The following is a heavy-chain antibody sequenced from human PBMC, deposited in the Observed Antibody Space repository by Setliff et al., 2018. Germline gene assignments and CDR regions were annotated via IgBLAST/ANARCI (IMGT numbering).Heavy chain of an antibody. CDR3: IVNMVRPVTGLDS. V-gene: IGHV1-18*01. J-gene: IGHJ4*02. CDR1: GYTSINYG. D-gene: IGHD2-15*01. Sequence: ASVKVSCKAFGYTSINYGISWVRQAPGQGLEWMGWISGSTDNTNYAQKFRGRVTLTKDTSTGTAYMELSGLTSADTAIYYCIVNMVRPVTGLDSWGPGTLVTVSS. CDR2: ISGSTDNT.